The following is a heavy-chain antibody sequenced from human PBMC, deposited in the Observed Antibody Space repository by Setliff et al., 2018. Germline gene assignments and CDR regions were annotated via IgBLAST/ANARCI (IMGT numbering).Heavy chain of an antibody. V-gene: IGHV4-34*01. CDR2: INHSGST. CDR3: ARAQVVFAISAPVWYFEV. CDR1: GASFSDYY. D-gene: IGHD2-21*01. Sequence: ASETLSLTCTVYGASFSDYYWGWIRQPPGKGLEWTAEINHSGSTNYNPSLKSRVTISVDTSKNQFSLKLTSVTAADTAVYYCARAQVVFAISAPVWYFEVWGRGTQVTVS. J-gene: IGHJ2*01.